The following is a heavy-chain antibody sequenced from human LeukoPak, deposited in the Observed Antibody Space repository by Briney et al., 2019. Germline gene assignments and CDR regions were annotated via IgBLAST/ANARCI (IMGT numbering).Heavy chain of an antibody. Sequence: ASVKVSCKASGYTFTGYYMHWVRQAPGQGLEWMGWINPNSGGTNYAQKFQGMVTMTRDTSISTAYMELSRLRSDDTAVFYCARDPSGRLRGAFDIWGQGTLVTVSS. CDR1: GYTFTGYY. V-gene: IGHV1-2*02. D-gene: IGHD3-10*01. J-gene: IGHJ3*02. CDR3: ARDPSGRLRGAFDI. CDR2: INPNSGGT.